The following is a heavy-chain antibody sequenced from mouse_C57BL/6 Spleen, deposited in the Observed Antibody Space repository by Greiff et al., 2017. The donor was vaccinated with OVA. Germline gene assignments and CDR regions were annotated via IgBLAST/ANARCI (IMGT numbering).Heavy chain of an antibody. Sequence: QVQLQQSGPELVKPGASVKISCKASGYAFSSSWMNWVKQRPGKGLEWIGRIYPGDGDTNYNGKFKGKATLTADKSSSTAYMQLSSLTSEDSAVYFCARSWGYDVYFDDWGQGTTLTVSS. D-gene: IGHD2-2*01. J-gene: IGHJ2*01. V-gene: IGHV1-82*01. CDR2: IYPGDGDT. CDR3: ARSWGYDVYFDD. CDR1: GYAFSSSW.